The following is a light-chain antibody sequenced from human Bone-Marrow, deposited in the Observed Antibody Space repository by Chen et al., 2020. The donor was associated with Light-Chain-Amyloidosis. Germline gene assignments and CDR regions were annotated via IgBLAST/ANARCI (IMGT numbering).Light chain of an antibody. CDR1: SSDVGSYNL. CDR3: GSSAGSSTLYV. J-gene: IGLJ1*01. V-gene: IGLV2-23*01. CDR2: EGS. Sequence: QSALTQPASVSGSPGQSSTISCTGTSSDVGSYNLVCCYQQHPGKARTLMIYEGSKRPSGVSNRFSASRSGNTTSLTISGLQTKDEAAYYCGSSAGSSTLYVLGTGTKVTVL.